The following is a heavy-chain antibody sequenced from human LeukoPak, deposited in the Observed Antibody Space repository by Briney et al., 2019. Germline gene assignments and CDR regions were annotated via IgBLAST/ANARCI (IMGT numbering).Heavy chain of an antibody. CDR3: VRDRWPGLGDF. CDR1: GFTVSENY. CDR2: LYSGGIT. Sequence: AGSLRLSCAVSGFTVSENYMSWVRQAPGRGLEWVSVLYSGGITYYADPVKGSFTISRDNSKNTLYLQMSSLRADDTAVYYCVRDRWPGLGDFWGQGTTVTVSS. J-gene: IGHJ6*02. D-gene: IGHD6-19*01. V-gene: IGHV3-66*01.